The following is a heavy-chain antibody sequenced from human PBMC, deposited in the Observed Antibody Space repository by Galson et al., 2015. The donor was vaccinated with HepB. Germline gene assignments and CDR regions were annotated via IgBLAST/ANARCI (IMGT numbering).Heavy chain of an antibody. D-gene: IGHD1-26*01. CDR2: FDPEDGET. Sequence: SVKVSCKVSGSTLTELSMHWVRQAPGKGLEWMGGFDPEDGETIYAQKFQGRVTMTEDTSTDTAYMELSSLRSEDTAVYYCATDVRGSYYGPDAFDIWGQGTMVTVSS. CDR3: ATDVRGSYYGPDAFDI. V-gene: IGHV1-24*01. J-gene: IGHJ3*02. CDR1: GSTLTELS.